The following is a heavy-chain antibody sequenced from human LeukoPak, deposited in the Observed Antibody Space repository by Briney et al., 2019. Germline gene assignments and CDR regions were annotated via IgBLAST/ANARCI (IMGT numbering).Heavy chain of an antibody. CDR1: GDSVSSNSAT. V-gene: IGHV6-1*01. CDR3: SRGSSSNSWYFDY. J-gene: IGHJ4*02. D-gene: IGHD2-2*01. CDR2: IYYRSKWYN. Sequence: SQTLSLTCAISGDSVSSNSATWTWIRQSPSRGLEWLGRIYYRSKWYNDYAVSVKSRITINPDTSKNQFSLHLNSVTPEDTAVYYCSRGSSSNSWYFDYWGQGTLVTVSS.